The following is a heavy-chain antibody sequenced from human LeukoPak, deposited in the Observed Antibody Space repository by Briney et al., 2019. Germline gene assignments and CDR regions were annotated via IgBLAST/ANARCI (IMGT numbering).Heavy chain of an antibody. D-gene: IGHD3-10*01. CDR1: GFTFSSYA. V-gene: IGHV3-23*01. CDR2: ISGSGGST. CDR3: AKDPYYGSGPFVVRVFDY. J-gene: IGHJ4*02. Sequence: PGGSLRLSCAASGFTFSSYAMSWVRQAPGKGLEWVSAISGSGGSTYYADSVKGRFTISRDNSKNTLYLQMNSLRAEDTAVYYCAKDPYYGSGPFVVRVFDYWGQGTLVTVSS.